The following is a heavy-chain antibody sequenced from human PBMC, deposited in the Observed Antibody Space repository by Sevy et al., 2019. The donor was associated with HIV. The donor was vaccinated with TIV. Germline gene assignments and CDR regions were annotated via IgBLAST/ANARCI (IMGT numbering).Heavy chain of an antibody. Sequence: SETLSLTCTVSGGSISSSSYYWGWIRQPPGKGLEWIGSIYYSGSTYYNPSLKSRVTISVDTSKNQFSLRLSSLTAADTVVYYCAGRLGYDFWSGYQTNYYYYGMDVWGQGTTVTVSS. CDR3: AGRLGYDFWSGYQTNYYYYGMDV. J-gene: IGHJ6*02. CDR1: GGSISSSSYY. V-gene: IGHV4-39*01. D-gene: IGHD3-3*01. CDR2: IYYSGST.